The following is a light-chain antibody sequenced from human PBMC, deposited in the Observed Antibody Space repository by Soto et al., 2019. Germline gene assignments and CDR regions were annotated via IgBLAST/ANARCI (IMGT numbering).Light chain of an antibody. J-gene: IGKJ1*01. CDR2: GAS. V-gene: IGKV3-20*01. CDR3: QQYGSSFPT. CDR1: QSVSSSS. Sequence: VVLTQSPGTLSLSPGERATLSCRASQSVSSSSLAWYQHSPGQAPRLLIYGASSRATGIPDRFSGSGSGTDFTLTISRLEPEDFVVYYCQQYGSSFPTFGQGTQVEI.